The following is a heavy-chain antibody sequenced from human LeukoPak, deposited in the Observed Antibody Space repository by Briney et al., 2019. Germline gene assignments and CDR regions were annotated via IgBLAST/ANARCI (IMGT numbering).Heavy chain of an antibody. CDR3: ARMRTTVTSYYFDY. CDR2: ISAYNGNT. J-gene: IGHJ4*02. Sequence: ASVKVSRKASGYTFTSYGISWVRQAPGQGLEWMGWISAYNGNTNYAQKLQGRVTMTTDTSTSTAYMELRSLRSDDTAVYYCARMRTTVTSYYFDYWGQGTLVTVSS. V-gene: IGHV1-18*01. CDR1: GYTFTSYG. D-gene: IGHD4-17*01.